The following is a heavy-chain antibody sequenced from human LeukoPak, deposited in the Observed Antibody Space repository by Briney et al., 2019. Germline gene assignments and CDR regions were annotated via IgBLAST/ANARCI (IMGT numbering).Heavy chain of an antibody. J-gene: IGHJ4*02. V-gene: IGHV3-21*01. CDR1: GFTFSSYS. CDR3: ARDLRLDY. CDR2: ISSSSSYI. Sequence: GSLRLSCAASGFTFSSYSMNWVRQAPGKGLEWVSSISSSSSYIYHADSVKGRFTISRDNAKNSLYLQMNSLRAEDTAVYYCARDLRLDYWGQGTLVTVSS.